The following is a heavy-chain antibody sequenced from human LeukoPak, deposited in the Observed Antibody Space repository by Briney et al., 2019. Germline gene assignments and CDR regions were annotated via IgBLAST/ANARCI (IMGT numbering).Heavy chain of an antibody. D-gene: IGHD6-13*01. CDR3: ARVGPRYSSSWSQSPFDY. CDR1: GYTFTSYG. V-gene: IGHV1-18*01. Sequence: ASVKVSCKASGYTFTSYGISWVRQAPGQGLEWMGWISAYNGNTNYAQKLQGRVTMTTDTSTSTAYMELRSLRSDDTAVYYCARVGPRYSSSWSQSPFDYWGQGTLVTVSS. J-gene: IGHJ4*02. CDR2: ISAYNGNT.